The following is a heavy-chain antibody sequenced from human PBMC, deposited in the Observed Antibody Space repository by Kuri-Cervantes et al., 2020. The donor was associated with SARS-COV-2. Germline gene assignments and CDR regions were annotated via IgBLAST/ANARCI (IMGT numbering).Heavy chain of an antibody. Sequence: GEFLKISCAASGFTFSSYSMNWVRQAPGKGLEWVSYISSSSSTIYYADSVKGRFTISRDNAKNSLYLQMNSLRAEDTAVYYCARDYYDFWSGYYVPYYYYYYGMDVWGQGTTVTVSS. V-gene: IGHV3-48*01. J-gene: IGHJ6*02. CDR3: ARDYYDFWSGYYVPYYYYYYGMDV. CDR2: ISSSSSTI. CDR1: GFTFSSYS. D-gene: IGHD3-3*01.